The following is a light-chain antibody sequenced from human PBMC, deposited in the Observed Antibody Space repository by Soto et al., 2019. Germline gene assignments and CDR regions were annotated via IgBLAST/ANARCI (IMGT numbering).Light chain of an antibody. CDR2: KAS. Sequence: DLQMTQSPSTLSASVGDRVTITCRASQNINIWLAWYQQKPGTAPKLLIYKASTLESGVPSRFSRNGSGTDFTLTISSLQPDDSATYYCQQYNGLPTWTFGQGTKVEMK. J-gene: IGKJ1*01. CDR1: QNINIW. V-gene: IGKV1-5*03. CDR3: QQYNGLPTWT.